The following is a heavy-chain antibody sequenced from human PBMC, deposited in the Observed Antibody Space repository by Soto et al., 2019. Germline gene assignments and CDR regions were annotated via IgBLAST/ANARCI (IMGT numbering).Heavy chain of an antibody. CDR1: GGSISSSNY. D-gene: IGHD1-26*01. CDR3: ARQGRGPFGS. J-gene: IGHJ4*02. Sequence: QLQLQESGPGLVKPSETLSLTCIVSGGSISSSNYWGWIRQPPGKGLEWIGSIYYSGSTYYNPSLKSRVTRSVETSKHQSSLNLNSVTAAGTAVYYCARQGRGPFGSWGQGTLVTVSP. CDR2: IYYSGST. V-gene: IGHV4-39*01.